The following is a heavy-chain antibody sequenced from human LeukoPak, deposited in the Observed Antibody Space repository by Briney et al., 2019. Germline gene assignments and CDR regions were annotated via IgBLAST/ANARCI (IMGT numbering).Heavy chain of an antibody. J-gene: IGHJ5*02. CDR3: ARTQNWFDP. Sequence: SETLSLTCTVSGGSISSYYWSWIRQPPGKGLEWIGYIYYSGSTNYNPSLKSRVTISVDTSKNQFSLKLSSVTAADTAVYYCARTQNWFDPWGQGTLVTVSS. CDR2: IYYSGST. CDR1: GGSISSYY. V-gene: IGHV4-59*01.